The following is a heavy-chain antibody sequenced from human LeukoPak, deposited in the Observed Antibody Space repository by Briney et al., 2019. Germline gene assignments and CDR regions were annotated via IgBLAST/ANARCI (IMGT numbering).Heavy chain of an antibody. V-gene: IGHV3-15*07. CDR3: ATGLIFDY. Sequence: PGGSLRLSCVGSGFTFSNAWMDWVRRAPGKGLKWVARIKSKANGETIDYTAPVKGRFTISRDDSKNTVYLQMNSLKTEDTAVYYCATGLIFDYWGQGILVTVSS. CDR2: IKSKANGETI. D-gene: IGHD3-22*01. CDR1: GFTFSNAW. J-gene: IGHJ4*02.